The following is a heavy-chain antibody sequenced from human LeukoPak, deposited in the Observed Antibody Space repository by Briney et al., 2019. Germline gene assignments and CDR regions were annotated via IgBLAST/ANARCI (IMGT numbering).Heavy chain of an antibody. J-gene: IGHJ4*02. CDR1: GFTFDDYA. Sequence: GRSLRLSCAASGFTFDDYAMHWVRQAPGKGLEWVSGISWNSGSIGYADSVKGRFSISRDNAKNSLSLQMNSLRAEDMALYYCAKGNSGNYGDNSVFDYWGQGTLVTVSS. CDR2: ISWNSGSI. D-gene: IGHD4-23*01. V-gene: IGHV3-9*03. CDR3: AKGNSGNYGDNSVFDY.